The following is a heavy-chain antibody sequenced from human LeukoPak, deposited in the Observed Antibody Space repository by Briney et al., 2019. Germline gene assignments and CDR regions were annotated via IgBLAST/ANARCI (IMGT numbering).Heavy chain of an antibody. D-gene: IGHD4-17*01. Sequence: ASVQVSCQASGYTFTSYGISCVRQAPGQGLEWMGWISAYNGNTNYAQKLQGRVTMTTDTSTSTAYMELRSLRSDDTAVYYCARDDYGDFYYWGQGTLVTVSS. CDR1: GYTFTSYG. J-gene: IGHJ4*02. CDR2: ISAYNGNT. V-gene: IGHV1-18*01. CDR3: ARDDYGDFYY.